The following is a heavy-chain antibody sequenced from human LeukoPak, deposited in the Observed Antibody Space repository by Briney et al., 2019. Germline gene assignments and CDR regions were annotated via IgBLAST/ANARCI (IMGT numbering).Heavy chain of an antibody. CDR3: ARESVRAYNWFDP. Sequence: GSLSLSCVASGFSFSNYSMNWVRPAPGKGPEWVSSITYASSYTYYADFVKGRFTISRDNAKNSLYLQMNSLSAEDTAVYYCARESVRAYNWFDPWGQGILVTVSS. CDR1: GFSFSNYS. D-gene: IGHD3-10*01. V-gene: IGHV3-21*01. CDR2: ITYASSYT. J-gene: IGHJ5*02.